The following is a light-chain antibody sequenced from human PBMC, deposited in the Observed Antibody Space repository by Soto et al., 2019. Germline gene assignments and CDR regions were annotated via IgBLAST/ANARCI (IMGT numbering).Light chain of an antibody. Sequence: QSALTQPPSASGSPGQSVTISCTGTSSDVGGYNYVSWYQQHPGKAPKLMIYEVSKRPSGVPDRFSGSKSGNTASLTVPGLQAEDEADYYCSSYAGSNHYVFGTGTKVTVL. CDR3: SSYAGSNHYV. CDR1: SSDVGGYNY. J-gene: IGLJ1*01. V-gene: IGLV2-8*01. CDR2: EVS.